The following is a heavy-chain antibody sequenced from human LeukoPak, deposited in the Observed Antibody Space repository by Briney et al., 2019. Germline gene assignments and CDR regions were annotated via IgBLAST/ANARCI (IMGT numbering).Heavy chain of an antibody. Sequence: GGSLRLSCAASGFTFTNYDMHWVRQVTGKGLEWVSAIGIAGDTYYPGSVRGRFTISRENAKNSLYLQMNSLRDGDTAVYYCVRGGSGWYYFDYWGRGTLVTVSS. CDR2: IGIAGDT. J-gene: IGHJ4*02. CDR1: GFTFTNYD. CDR3: VRGGSGWYYFDY. V-gene: IGHV3-13*04. D-gene: IGHD6-19*01.